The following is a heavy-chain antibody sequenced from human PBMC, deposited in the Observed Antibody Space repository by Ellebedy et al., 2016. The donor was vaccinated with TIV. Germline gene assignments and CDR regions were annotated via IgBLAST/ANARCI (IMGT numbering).Heavy chain of an antibody. CDR2: IGATVTST. CDR1: GFAFSSCA. V-gene: IGHV3-23*01. Sequence: GESLKISXAASGFAFSSCAMTWVRQAPGKGLEWVSVIGATVTSTFYADSVKGRFTISRDNSNNTVYLQMNSLRVEDTAVYYCAKLTVGSRYLDYWGQGTLVTVSS. D-gene: IGHD1-26*01. J-gene: IGHJ4*02. CDR3: AKLTVGSRYLDY.